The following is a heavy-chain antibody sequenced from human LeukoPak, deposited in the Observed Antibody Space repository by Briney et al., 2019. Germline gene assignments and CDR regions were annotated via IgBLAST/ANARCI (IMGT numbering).Heavy chain of an antibody. Sequence: ASVKASCKASGYTFTSYGISWVRQAPGQGLEWMGWISAYNGNTNYAQKLQGRVTMTTDTSTSTAYMELRSLRSDDTAVYYCARAAGVDIAVAGDFDYWGQGTLVTVSS. J-gene: IGHJ4*02. D-gene: IGHD6-19*01. V-gene: IGHV1-18*01. CDR1: GYTFTSYG. CDR2: ISAYNGNT. CDR3: ARAAGVDIAVAGDFDY.